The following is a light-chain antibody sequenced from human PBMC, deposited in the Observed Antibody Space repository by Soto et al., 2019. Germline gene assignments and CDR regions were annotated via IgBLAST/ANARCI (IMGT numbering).Light chain of an antibody. CDR1: QSVSSFY. J-gene: IGKJ1*01. CDR3: QQCARSPWT. Sequence: IVLTQTPGTLSLSPGERATLSGRASQSVSSFYLAWYQQKPVQSPRLLISGASSRAAGIPDRVSGGGSGTAFTLTISRLETEDFAVYYCQQCARSPWTFGQGTKVEIK. CDR2: GAS. V-gene: IGKV3-20*01.